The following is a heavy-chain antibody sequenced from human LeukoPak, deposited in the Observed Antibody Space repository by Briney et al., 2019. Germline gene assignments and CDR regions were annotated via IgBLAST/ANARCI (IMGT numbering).Heavy chain of an antibody. V-gene: IGHV1-24*01. Sequence: GASVKVSCKXSGYTLTELSMHWVRQAPGKGLERMGGFDPEDGETIYAQKFQGRVTMTEDTSTDTAYMELSSLRSEDTAVYYCATGSYGWEYFDYWGQGTLVTVSS. D-gene: IGHD5-18*01. CDR2: FDPEDGET. CDR3: ATGSYGWEYFDY. CDR1: GYTLTELS. J-gene: IGHJ4*02.